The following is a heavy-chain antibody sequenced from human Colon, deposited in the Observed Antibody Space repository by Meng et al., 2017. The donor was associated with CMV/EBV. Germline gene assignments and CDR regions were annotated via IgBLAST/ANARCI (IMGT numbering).Heavy chain of an antibody. J-gene: IGHJ4*02. CDR1: GYTFTAYN. CDR2: INPNSGGT. D-gene: IGHD3-16*01. CDR3: ARGFLRGGPTDY. Sequence: CKASGYTFTAYNIHWVRQAPGQGLEWMGWINPNSGGTDYAPRFQGRVTMTKDTSITTTYMDLSGLTSDDAAVYYCARGFLRGGPTDYWGQGTLVTVSS. V-gene: IGHV1-2*02.